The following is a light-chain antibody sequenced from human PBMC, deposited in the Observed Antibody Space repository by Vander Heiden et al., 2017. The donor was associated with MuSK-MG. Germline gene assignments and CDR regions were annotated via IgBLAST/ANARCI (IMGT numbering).Light chain of an antibody. CDR2: GNS. Sequence: QSVLTQPPSVSGAPGQRVTISCTGSSSNIGAGYDVHWYQQHPGTAPKLLIYGNSNRPSGVPDRFSGSKSGTSASVAITGLQAEEEADYYCQSYDSSRSGWVFGGGTKLTVL. J-gene: IGLJ2*01. CDR3: QSYDSSRSGWV. V-gene: IGLV1-40*01. CDR1: SSNIGAGYD.